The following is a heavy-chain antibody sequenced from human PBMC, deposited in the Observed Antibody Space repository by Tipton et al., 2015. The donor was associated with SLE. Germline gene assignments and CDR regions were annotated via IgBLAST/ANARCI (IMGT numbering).Heavy chain of an antibody. D-gene: IGHD6-13*01. CDR1: GYTFTSYG. Sequence: QLVQSGAEVKKPGASVKVSCKASGYTFTSYGISWVRQAPGQGLEWMGRIIPIFGTANYAQKFQGRVTITADESTSTAYMELRSLRSDDTAVYYCARDGSSWWAKGYYYGMDVWGQGTTVTVSS. CDR3: ARDGSSWWAKGYYYGMDV. CDR2: IIPIFGTA. V-gene: IGHV1-69*13. J-gene: IGHJ6*02.